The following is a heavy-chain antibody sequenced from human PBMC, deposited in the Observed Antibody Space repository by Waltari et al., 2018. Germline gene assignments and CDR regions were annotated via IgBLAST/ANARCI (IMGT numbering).Heavy chain of an antibody. CDR3: ARDYGDYDAFDI. CDR1: GGSISSYY. J-gene: IGHJ3*02. D-gene: IGHD4-17*01. Sequence: QVQLQESGPGLVKPSETLSLTCTVPGGSISSYYWSWIRQPPGKGLEWIGYIYYSGSTNYNPSLKSRVTISVDTSKNQFSLKLSSVTAADTAVYYCARDYGDYDAFDIWGQGTMVTVSS. V-gene: IGHV4-59*01. CDR2: IYYSGST.